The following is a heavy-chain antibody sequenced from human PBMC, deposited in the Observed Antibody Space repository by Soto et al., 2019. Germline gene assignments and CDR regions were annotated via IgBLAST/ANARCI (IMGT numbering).Heavy chain of an antibody. CDR1: GGSISSGGYY. CDR2: IYYSGST. D-gene: IGHD3-22*01. CDR3: ARGMGYYDSSGYHNWFGP. J-gene: IGHJ5*02. V-gene: IGHV4-31*03. Sequence: SETLSLTCTVSGGSISSGGYYWSWIRQHPGKGLEWIGYIYYSGSTYYNPSLKSRVTISVDTSKNQFSLKLSSVTAADTAVYYCARGMGYYDSSGYHNWFGPWGQGTLVTVSS.